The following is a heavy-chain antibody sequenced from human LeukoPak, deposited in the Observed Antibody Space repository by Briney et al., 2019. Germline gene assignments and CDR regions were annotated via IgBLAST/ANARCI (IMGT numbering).Heavy chain of an antibody. CDR2: IYYSGRT. D-gene: IGHD6-6*01. J-gene: IGHJ3*02. CDR3: ARDMGVYSSSEDAFDI. CDR1: GGSMSTYY. V-gene: IGHV4-59*12. Sequence: PSETLSLTCTVSGGSMSTYYWNWIRQSPGKGLEWIGYIYYSGRTNYNSSLKSRVTILIDMSKNQFSLKLSPVTAADTAVYYCARDMGVYSSSEDAFDIWGQGTMVTVSS.